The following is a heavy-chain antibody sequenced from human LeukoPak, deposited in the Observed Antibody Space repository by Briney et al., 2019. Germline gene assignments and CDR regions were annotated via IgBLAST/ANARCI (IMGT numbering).Heavy chain of an antibody. J-gene: IGHJ6*03. Sequence: SETLSLTCTVSAGSISSTSYSWGWIRQPPGKGLEWIGSIYYSGSTYYNPSLKSRVTISVDTSKNQFSLKLSSVTAADTAVYYCARVTCSGGSCLLYYYYYMDVWGKGTTVTVSS. CDR1: AGSISSTSYS. D-gene: IGHD2-15*01. CDR2: IYYSGST. V-gene: IGHV4-39*07. CDR3: ARVTCSGGSCLLYYYYYMDV.